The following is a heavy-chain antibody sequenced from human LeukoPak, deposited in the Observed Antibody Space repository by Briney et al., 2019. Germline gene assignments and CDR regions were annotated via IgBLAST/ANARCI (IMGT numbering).Heavy chain of an antibody. CDR2: ISNSGSA. J-gene: IGHJ4*02. CDR3: AHRGRRSYSGY. V-gene: IGHV4-4*09. Sequence: KPSETLSFTCTVSGGSISSDYASWIRQPPGKGLEWIGEISNSGSANYYPSLKSRLTLSVDTSKKQFSLKLSSVTAADTALYYCAHRGRRSYSGYWGQPSLVTVSS. D-gene: IGHD1-26*01. CDR1: GGSISSDY.